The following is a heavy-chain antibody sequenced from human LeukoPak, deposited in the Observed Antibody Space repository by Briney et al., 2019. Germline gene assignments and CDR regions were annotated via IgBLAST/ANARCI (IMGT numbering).Heavy chain of an antibody. CDR3: AREEFGLLRY. CDR1: GGSISSSSYY. CDR2: IYYSGST. Sequence: SETLSLTCTVSGGSISSSSYYWGWIRQPPGKGLEWIGSIYYSGSTYYNPSLKSRVTISVDTSKNQFSLKLSSVTATDTAVYYCAREEFGLLRYWGQGTLVTVSS. D-gene: IGHD2-15*01. V-gene: IGHV4-39*02. J-gene: IGHJ4*02.